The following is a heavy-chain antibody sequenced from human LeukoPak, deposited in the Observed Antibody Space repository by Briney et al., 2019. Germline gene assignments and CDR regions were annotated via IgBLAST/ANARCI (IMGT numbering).Heavy chain of an antibody. V-gene: IGHV3-23*01. Sequence: GGSLRLSCSASGFAFSFYAMSWLRQPPGKGLEWVSTINANSGTTSYAATVRGRFTISRDNSKNTLYLQVNTLRADDTATYYCAKPISGGLAVTADWFHPWGQGTLVVVSS. CDR2: INANSGTT. CDR1: GFAFSFYA. CDR3: AKPISGGLAVTADWFHP. D-gene: IGHD6-19*01. J-gene: IGHJ5*01.